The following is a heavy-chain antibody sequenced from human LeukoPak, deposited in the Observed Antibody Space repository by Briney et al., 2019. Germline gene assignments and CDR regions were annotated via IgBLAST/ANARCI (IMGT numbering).Heavy chain of an antibody. J-gene: IGHJ4*02. CDR2: ISYDGSNR. CDR3: AKDRQLVLHY. D-gene: IGHD6-13*01. CDR1: GFTFSSYA. V-gene: IGHV3-30-3*01. Sequence: GRSLRLSCAASGFTFSSYAMHWVRQAPGKGLEWVAVISYDGSNRYYADSVKGRFTISRDNSKNTLYLQMNSLRAEDTAVYYCAKDRQLVLHYWGQGTLVTVSS.